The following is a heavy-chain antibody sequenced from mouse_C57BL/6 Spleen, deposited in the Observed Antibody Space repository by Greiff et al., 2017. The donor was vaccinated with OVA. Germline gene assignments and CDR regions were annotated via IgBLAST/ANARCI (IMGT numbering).Heavy chain of an antibody. CDR1: GYTFTSSG. V-gene: IGHV1-81*01. CDR2: IYPRSGNT. J-gene: IGHJ2*01. Sequence: VQLQQSGAELARPGASVKLSCKASGYTFTSSGISWVKQRTGQGLEWIGEIYPRSGNTYYNEKFKGKATLTADKSSSTAYMELRSLTSEDSAVYFCARGGVRPENYFDYWGQGTTLTVSS. D-gene: IGHD1-2*01. CDR3: ARGGVRPENYFDY.